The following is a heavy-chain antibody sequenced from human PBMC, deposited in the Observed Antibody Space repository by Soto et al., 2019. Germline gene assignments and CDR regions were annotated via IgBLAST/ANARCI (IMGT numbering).Heavy chain of an antibody. CDR3: ARDRVTPTSNYFDY. CDR1: GFTFSSYG. J-gene: IGHJ4*02. V-gene: IGHV3-33*01. D-gene: IGHD2-21*02. CDR2: IWYDGSNK. Sequence: GGSLRLSCAASGFTFSSYGMHWVRQAPGKGLEWVAVIWYDGSNKYYADSVKGRFTISRDNSKNTLYLQMNSLRAEDTAVYYCARDRVTPTSNYFDYWGQGTLVTVSS.